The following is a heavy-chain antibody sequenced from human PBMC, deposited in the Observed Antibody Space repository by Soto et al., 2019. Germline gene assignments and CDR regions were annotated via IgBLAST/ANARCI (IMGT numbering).Heavy chain of an antibody. V-gene: IGHV1-3*01. D-gene: IGHD6-19*01. J-gene: IGHJ3*01. CDR2: VNGGDGYT. CDR3: ARSSGWYALDF. Sequence: QVHLVQSGIEVKKPGASVKVSCKASGYTFSSLAIHWVRQAPGQSFEWMGGVNGGDGYTKYSQKFQGRLTLTRDTSATTAYMELTSLTSEDTAVYYCARSSGWYALDFWGQGTMVIVSS. CDR1: GYTFSSLA.